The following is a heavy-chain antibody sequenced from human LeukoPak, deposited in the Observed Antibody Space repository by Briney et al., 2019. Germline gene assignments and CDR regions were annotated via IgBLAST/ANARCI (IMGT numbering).Heavy chain of an antibody. CDR2: FDPEDGET. CDR3: ARPSSSWYGGGFDY. J-gene: IGHJ4*02. V-gene: IGHV1-24*01. D-gene: IGHD6-13*01. Sequence: ASVKVSCKVSGYTLTELSMHWVRQAPGKGLEWMGGFDPEDGETIYAQKFQGRVTITRDTSASTAYMELSSLRSEDTAVYYCARPSSSWYGGGFDYWGQGTLVTVSS. CDR1: GYTLTELS.